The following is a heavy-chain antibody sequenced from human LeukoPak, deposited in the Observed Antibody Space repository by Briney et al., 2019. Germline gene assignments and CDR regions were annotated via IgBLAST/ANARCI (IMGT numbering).Heavy chain of an antibody. CDR2: INPSGGST. D-gene: IGHD6-13*01. CDR1: GYTFTSYY. CDR3: ARGGKVYSSSWYQAPIEYYFDY. V-gene: IGHV1-46*01. J-gene: IGHJ4*02. Sequence: ASVKVSCKASGYTFTSYYMHWVRQAPGQGLEWMGIINPSGGSTSYAQKFQGRVTMTRDTSTSTVYMELSSLRSEDTAVYYCARGGKVYSSSWYQAPIEYYFDYWGQGTLVTVSS.